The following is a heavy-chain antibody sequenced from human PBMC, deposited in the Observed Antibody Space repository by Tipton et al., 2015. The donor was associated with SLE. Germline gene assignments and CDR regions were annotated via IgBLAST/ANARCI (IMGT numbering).Heavy chain of an antibody. D-gene: IGHD3-22*01. V-gene: IGHV4-39*07. CDR1: GGSISSSSYY. CDR2: IYHSGST. Sequence: TLSLTCTVSGGSISSSSYYWGWIRQSPGKGLEYIGSIYHSGSTYYNPSLKSRVTISVDTSKNQFSLKLSSVTAADTAVYYCARAALFSYYDSSGDAFDYWGQGTLVTVSS. J-gene: IGHJ4*02. CDR3: ARAALFSYYDSSGDAFDY.